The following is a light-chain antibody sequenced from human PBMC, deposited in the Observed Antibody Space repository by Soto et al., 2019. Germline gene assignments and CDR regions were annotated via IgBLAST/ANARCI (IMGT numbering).Light chain of an antibody. CDR3: CSFAGTYTLL. CDR2: DVG. CDR1: SSDVGAYNY. Sequence: QSALTQPRSVSGSPGQSVTISCTGTSSDVGAYNYVSWYQQNPGKAPKLMIYDVGDRPSGVPDRFSGSKSGNTASLTISGLQAEDEADYYCCSFAGTYTLLFGGGTKLTVL. V-gene: IGLV2-11*01. J-gene: IGLJ2*01.